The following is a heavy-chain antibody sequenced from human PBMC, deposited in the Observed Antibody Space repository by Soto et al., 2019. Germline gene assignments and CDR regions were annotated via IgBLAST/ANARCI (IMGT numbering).Heavy chain of an antibody. J-gene: IGHJ4*02. CDR2: ISYDGSNK. Sequence: VQLLESGGGFVQPGGSLRLSCAASGFTFSSYAMHWVRQAPGKGLEWVAVISYDGSNKYYADSVKGRFTISRDNSKNTMYLQMNSLRVEDTAVYYCARPYSSGWYGDLDYWGQGTLVTVSS. D-gene: IGHD6-19*01. CDR3: ARPYSSGWYGDLDY. CDR1: GFTFSSYA. V-gene: IGHV3-30-3*01.